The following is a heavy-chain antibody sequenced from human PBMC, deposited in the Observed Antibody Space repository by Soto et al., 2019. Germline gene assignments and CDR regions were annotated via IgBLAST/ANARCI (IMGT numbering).Heavy chain of an antibody. D-gene: IGHD6-19*01. V-gene: IGHV4-34*01. CDR1: GGSFSDYY. CDR3: ARFRYSSGWYSYGLDV. J-gene: IGHJ6*02. Sequence: LSLTCAVYGGSFSDYYWSWIRQPPGKGLEWIGEINPGGSTNYNPSLKSRVTISVDTSKKQLSLRLRSVTAADTAVYFCARFRYSSGWYSYGLDVWGQGTTVTVSS. CDR2: INPGGST.